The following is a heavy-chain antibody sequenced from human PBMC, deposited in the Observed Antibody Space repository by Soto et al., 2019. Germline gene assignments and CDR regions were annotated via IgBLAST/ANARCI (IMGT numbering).Heavy chain of an antibody. D-gene: IGHD6-6*01. Sequence: SGRFGWRRIRKKKGKGLEWIGYIYYSGATNYNPSLKSRLSMSLDTSRNQFSLKLTSMTVADTAVYYFAFHREAPRVASSKVLAPRGKGTLVPGSS. CDR2: IYYSGAT. CDR1: SGRFG. V-gene: IGHV4-30-4*07. CDR3: AFHREAPRVASSKVLAP. J-gene: IGHJ5*02.